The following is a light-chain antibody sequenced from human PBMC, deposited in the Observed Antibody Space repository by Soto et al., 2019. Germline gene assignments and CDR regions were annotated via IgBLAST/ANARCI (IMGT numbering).Light chain of an antibody. CDR1: HSLVYSDGIAY. V-gene: IGKV2-30*01. CDR3: MQGTHWPPYT. Sequence: DVVMTQSPLSLPVTLGQPASISCRSSHSLVYSDGIAYLNWFQQRPGQSPRRLIYKVSYRDSGVPYRFSGSRSCTDFTLRISRVEAEDVGVYYCMQGTHWPPYTFGQGTKLQIK. CDR2: KVS. J-gene: IGKJ2*01.